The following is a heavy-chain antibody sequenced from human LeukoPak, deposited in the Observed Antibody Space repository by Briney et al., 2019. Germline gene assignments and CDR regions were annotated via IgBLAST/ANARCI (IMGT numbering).Heavy chain of an antibody. CDR3: VKGSNLESN. Sequence: PGGSLRLSRAASGYTFSSYSINWVRQAPGKGLEWVSSISVGSNYIYYADSVRGRFSISRGDARNSLYLQMDSLRVDDTAVYYCVKGSNLESNWGQGTLVTVSS. CDR1: GYTFSSYS. J-gene: IGHJ4*02. V-gene: IGHV3-21*01. CDR2: ISVGSNYI.